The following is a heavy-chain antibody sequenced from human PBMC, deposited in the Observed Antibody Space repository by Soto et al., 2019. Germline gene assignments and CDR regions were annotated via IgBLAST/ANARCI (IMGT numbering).Heavy chain of an antibody. D-gene: IGHD3-10*01. CDR3: TTMYYPRAYYYYYYGMDV. CDR2: IKSKTDGGTT. Sequence: PGGSLRLSCAASGFTFSNAWMNWVRQAPGKGLEWVGRIKSKTDGGTTDYAAPVKGRFTISRDDSKNTLYLQMNSLKTEDTAVYYCTTMYYPRAYYYYYYGMDVWGQGTTVTVSS. V-gene: IGHV3-15*07. CDR1: GFTFSNAW. J-gene: IGHJ6*02.